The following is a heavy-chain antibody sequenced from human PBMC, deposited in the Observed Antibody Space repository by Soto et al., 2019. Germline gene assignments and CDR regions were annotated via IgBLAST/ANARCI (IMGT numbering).Heavy chain of an antibody. V-gene: IGHV3-33*01. CDR3: AGDYYDSSGYLNAFDI. D-gene: IGHD3-22*01. CDR2: IWYDGSNK. Sequence: GGSLRLSCAASGFTFSSYGMHWVRQAPGKGLEWVAVIWYDGSNKYYADSVKGRFTISRDNSKNTLYLQMNSLRAEDTAVYYCAGDYYDSSGYLNAFDIWGQGTMVTVSS. CDR1: GFTFSSYG. J-gene: IGHJ3*02.